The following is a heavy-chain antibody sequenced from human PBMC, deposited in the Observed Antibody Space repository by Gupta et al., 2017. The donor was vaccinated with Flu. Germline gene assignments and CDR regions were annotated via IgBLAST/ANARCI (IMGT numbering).Heavy chain of an antibody. CDR2: ISGSADDT. J-gene: IGHJ4*02. D-gene: IGHD6-13*01. Sequence: EVQLLESGGGFIQPGGSLRLSCAAPGFTFTSYTMTWVRQAPGKGLEWVSSISGSADDTYYADSVKGRFTISRDNSKSTLYLQMNSLRAEDTAVYYCANLDSSSWFNYWGQGTLVTVSS. CDR1: GFTFTSYT. CDR3: ANLDSSSWFNY. V-gene: IGHV3-23*01.